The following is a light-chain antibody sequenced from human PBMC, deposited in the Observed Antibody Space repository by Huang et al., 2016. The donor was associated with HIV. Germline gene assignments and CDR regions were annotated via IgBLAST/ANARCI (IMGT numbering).Light chain of an antibody. J-gene: IGKJ3*01. Sequence: EIVLTQSPGTVSLSPGERATLSCRASQSVSSKYSAWYQQKPGQAPRLLIYGASYRATGIPDRCSGSGSGTDFTLTISRLEPEDFAVYYCQQYDSSPIFTFGPGTKVDIK. CDR1: QSVSSKY. CDR2: GAS. V-gene: IGKV3-20*01. CDR3: QQYDSSPIFT.